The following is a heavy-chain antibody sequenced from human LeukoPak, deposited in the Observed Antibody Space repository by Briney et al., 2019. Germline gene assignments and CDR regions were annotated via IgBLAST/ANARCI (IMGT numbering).Heavy chain of an antibody. CDR1: GYTFTSYG. D-gene: IGHD5-24*01. CDR2: ISAYNGNT. CDR3: ASPGGYNSLDY. V-gene: IGHV1-18*01. Sequence: ASVKVSCKASGYTFTSYGISWVRQAPGQGLEWMGWISAYNGNTNYAQKFQGRVTMTRDTSISTAYMELSRLRSDDTAVYYCASPGGYNSLDYWGQGTLVTVSS. J-gene: IGHJ4*02.